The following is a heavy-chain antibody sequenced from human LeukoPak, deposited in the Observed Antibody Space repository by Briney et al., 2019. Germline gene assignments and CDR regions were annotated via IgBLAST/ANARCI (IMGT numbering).Heavy chain of an antibody. CDR2: INPNSGGT. CDR1: GYTFTGYY. D-gene: IGHD3-9*01. V-gene: IGHV1-2*02. CDR3: ARNDILTGSWFDP. Sequence: ASVKVSCKASGYTFTGYYMHWVRQAPGQALEWMGWINPNSGGTNYAQKSQGRVTMTRDTSISTAYMELSRLRSDDTAVYYCARNDILTGSWFDPWGQGTLVTVSS. J-gene: IGHJ5*02.